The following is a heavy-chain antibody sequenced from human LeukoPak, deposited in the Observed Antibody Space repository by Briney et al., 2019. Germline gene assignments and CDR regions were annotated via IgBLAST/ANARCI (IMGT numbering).Heavy chain of an antibody. CDR1: GFTFSGDA. Sequence: GGSLRLSCAAPGFTFSGDAMSWVRQAPGKGLECVSVISGSGGSTYYADSVKGRFTISRDNSKNTLYLQMNSLRAEDTAVYYCARKGSNYYYGMDVWGQGTTVTVSS. J-gene: IGHJ6*02. D-gene: IGHD5/OR15-5a*01. CDR3: ARKGSNYYYGMDV. V-gene: IGHV3-23*01. CDR2: ISGSGGST.